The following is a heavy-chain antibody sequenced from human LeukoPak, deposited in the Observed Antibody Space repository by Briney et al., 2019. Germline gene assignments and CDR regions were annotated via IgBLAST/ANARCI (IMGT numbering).Heavy chain of an antibody. J-gene: IGHJ6*02. D-gene: IGHD1-20*01. CDR1: GYTFTGYY. CDR3: ARGAAYNWNLNYYYGMDV. Sequence: ASVKVSCKASGYTFTGYYMHWVRQAPGQGLEWMGWISAYNGNTNYAQKLQGRVTMTTDTSTSTAYMELRSLRSDDTAVYYCARGAAYNWNLNYYYGMDVWGQGTTVTVSS. CDR2: ISAYNGNT. V-gene: IGHV1-18*04.